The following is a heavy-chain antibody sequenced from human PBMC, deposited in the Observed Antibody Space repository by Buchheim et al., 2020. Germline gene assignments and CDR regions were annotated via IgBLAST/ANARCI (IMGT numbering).Heavy chain of an antibody. J-gene: IGHJ4*02. D-gene: IGHD4-17*01. CDR1: GGSISSYY. CDR3: ARGRPPLMTTGGTFDY. CDR2: IYYSGST. V-gene: IGHV4-59*01. Sequence: QVQLQESGPGLVKPSETLSPTCTVSGGSISSYYWSWIRQPPGKGLEWIGYIYYSGSTNYNPSLKSRVTISVDTSKNQFSLKLSSVTAADTAVYYCARGRPPLMTTGGTFDYWGQGTL.